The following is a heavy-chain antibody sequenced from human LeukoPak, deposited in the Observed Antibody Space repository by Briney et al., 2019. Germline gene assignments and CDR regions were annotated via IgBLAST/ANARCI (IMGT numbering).Heavy chain of an antibody. CDR2: IIPILGIA. J-gene: IGHJ6*02. Sequence: ASVKVSCKASGGTFSSYAISWVRQAPGQGLEWMGRIIPILGIANYAQKFQGRVTITADKSTSTAYMELSSLRSEDTAVYYCARDYYDSSGYPYYYYGMDVWGLGTTVTVSS. CDR1: GGTFSSYA. V-gene: IGHV1-69*04. D-gene: IGHD3-22*01. CDR3: ARDYYDSSGYPYYYYGMDV.